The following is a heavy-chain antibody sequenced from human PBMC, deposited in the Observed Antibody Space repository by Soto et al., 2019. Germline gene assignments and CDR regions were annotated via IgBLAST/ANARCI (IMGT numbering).Heavy chain of an antibody. CDR3: ARHLGGIAAAQIYYYYGMDV. D-gene: IGHD6-13*01. J-gene: IGHJ6*02. CDR1: GYSFTSYW. CDR2: IYPGDSDT. Sequence: GESLKISCKGSGYSFTSYWIGWVRQMPGKGLEWMGIIYPGDSDTRYSPSFQGQVTISADKSISTAYLQWSSLKASDTAMYYCARHLGGIAAAQIYYYYGMDVWGQGTTVTVSS. V-gene: IGHV5-51*01.